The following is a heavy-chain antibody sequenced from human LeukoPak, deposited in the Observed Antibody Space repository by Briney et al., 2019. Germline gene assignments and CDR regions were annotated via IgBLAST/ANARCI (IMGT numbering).Heavy chain of an antibody. J-gene: IGHJ3*02. CDR3: ASFGGVIVGPPDAFDI. V-gene: IGHV4-34*01. CDR2: INHSGST. D-gene: IGHD3-16*02. Sequence: SETLSLTCAVYGGSFSGYYWSWIRQPPGKGLEWIGEINHSGSTNYNPSLKSRVTISVDTSKNQFSLKLSSVTAADTAVYYCASFGGVIVGPPDAFDIWGQGTMVTVSS. CDR1: GGSFSGYY.